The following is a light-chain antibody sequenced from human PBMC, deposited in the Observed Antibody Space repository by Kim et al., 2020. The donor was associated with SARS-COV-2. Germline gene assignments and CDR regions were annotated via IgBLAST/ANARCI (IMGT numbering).Light chain of an antibody. CDR1: QNINSH. CDR2: AAS. J-gene: IGKJ3*01. Sequence: DIQMTQSPSSLSASVGDRVTITCRTSQNINSHLNWYHQKPGRAPKLLIYAASTLQGGVPSRFSGSGSETDFTLTISSLQPEDFATYFCQQTCSTPFTFGPGTKVDIK. CDR3: QQTCSTPFT. V-gene: IGKV1-39*01.